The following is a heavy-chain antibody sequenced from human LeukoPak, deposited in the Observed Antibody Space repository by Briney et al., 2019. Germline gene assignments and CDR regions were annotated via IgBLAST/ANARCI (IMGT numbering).Heavy chain of an antibody. J-gene: IGHJ4*02. V-gene: IGHV1-46*01. CDR3: ARLGSGVTTFNY. CDR1: GFTFTSYY. D-gene: IGHD4-17*01. CDR2: INPSGHTT. Sequence: ASVKVSCKASGFTFTSYYMHWVRQAPGQGLEWMGIINPSGHTTNYAQKFQGRVTMTRDTSISTAYMELSRLRSDDTAVYYCARLGSGVTTFNYWGQGTLVTVSS.